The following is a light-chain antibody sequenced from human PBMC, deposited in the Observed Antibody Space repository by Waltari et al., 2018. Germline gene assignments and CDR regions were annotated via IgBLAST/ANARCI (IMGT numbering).Light chain of an antibody. CDR2: EAT. V-gene: IGLV2-14*01. J-gene: IGLJ2*01. CDR1: SSDIGFFNY. Sequence: QSALTQPASVSGSPGQSLTIPLTGTSSDIGFFNYVSWYQQYPGKAPKLMIYEATTRPSGVSSRFSGSKSGNTASLTISGLQAEDEADYYCSSHGGSRIFGGGTKLTVL. CDR3: SSHGGSRI.